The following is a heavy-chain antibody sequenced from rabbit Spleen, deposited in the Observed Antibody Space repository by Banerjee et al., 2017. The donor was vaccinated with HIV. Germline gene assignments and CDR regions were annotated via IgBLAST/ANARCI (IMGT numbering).Heavy chain of an antibody. CDR3: ARDTGSSFSSYGMDL. V-gene: IGHV1S7*01. CDR1: GFDFRRYY. D-gene: IGHD8-1*01. CDR2: IDVGEGYT. Sequence: QDLVESGGGLVQPGGSLTLSCKASGFDFRRYYLSWVRQAPGKGLEWIGIIDVGEGYTDYANWVNGRFTISSDNAQNTVDLQMSGLTVADTATYFCARDTGSSFSSYGMDLWGPGTLVTVS. J-gene: IGHJ6*01.